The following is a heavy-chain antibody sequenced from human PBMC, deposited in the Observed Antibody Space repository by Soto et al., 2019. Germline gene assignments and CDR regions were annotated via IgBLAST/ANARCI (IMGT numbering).Heavy chain of an antibody. CDR3: ARAGYGDHLRAFAI. J-gene: IGHJ3*02. CDR1: GYTFTGYY. D-gene: IGHD4-17*01. CDR2: INPNSGGT. V-gene: IGHV1-2*04. Sequence: ASVKVSCKASGYTFTGYYMHWVRQAPGQGLEWMGWINPNSGGTNYAQKFQGWVTMTRDTSISTAYMELSRLRSDDTAVYYCARAGYGDHLRAFAISGQGTIVPVSS.